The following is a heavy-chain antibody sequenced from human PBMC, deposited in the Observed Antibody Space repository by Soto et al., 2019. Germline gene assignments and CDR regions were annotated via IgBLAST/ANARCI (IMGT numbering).Heavy chain of an antibody. CDR1: EFTFNIFD. D-gene: IGHD5-12*01. Sequence: EVHLLESGGGWVQPGGSLRLSCAASEFTFNIFDMSWVRQAPGKGLEWVSMISDSGDRPYYAGTVRGRFTMSRDNSKNTVYLQMDSLRAEDTAIYYFVKGGWLAYWGQGTLVTVSS. CDR3: VKGGWLAY. CDR2: ISDSGDRP. J-gene: IGHJ4*02. V-gene: IGHV3-23*01.